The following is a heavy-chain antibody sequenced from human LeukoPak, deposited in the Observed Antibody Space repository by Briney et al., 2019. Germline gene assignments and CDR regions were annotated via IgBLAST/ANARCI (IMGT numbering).Heavy chain of an antibody. V-gene: IGHV1-18*01. CDR3: ARVVVRSVVSSSSLYWFDP. CDR1: GYTFTSYG. CDR2: ISAYNGNT. D-gene: IGHD6-6*01. Sequence: VASVKVSCKASGYTFTSYGISWVRQAPGQGLEWMGWISAYNGNTNYAQKLQGRVTMTTDTSTSTAYMELRSLRSDDTAVYYCARVVVRSVVSSSSLYWFDPWGQGTLVTVSS. J-gene: IGHJ5*02.